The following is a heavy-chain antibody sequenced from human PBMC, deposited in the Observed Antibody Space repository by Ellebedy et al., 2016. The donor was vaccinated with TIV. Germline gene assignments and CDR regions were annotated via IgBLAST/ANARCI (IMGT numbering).Heavy chain of an antibody. CDR2: ISTIT. D-gene: IGHD2-8*02. CDR3: AAVQYWEAVFDM. J-gene: IGHJ3*02. CDR1: GFTFSNYD. Sequence: PGGSLRLSCAASGFTFSNYDMSWVRQAPGKGLEWVSSISTITNYADSVRGRFTISRDNAKNSLYLQMNSLRAEDTAVYYCAAVQYWEAVFDMWGQGTMVTVSS. V-gene: IGHV3-69-1*01.